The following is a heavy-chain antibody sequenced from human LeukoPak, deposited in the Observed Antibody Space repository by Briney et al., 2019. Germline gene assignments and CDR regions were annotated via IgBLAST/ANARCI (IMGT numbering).Heavy chain of an antibody. V-gene: IGHV3-15*01. CDR3: TTVTYYYDSSGYYPKVGYYYYYMDV. CDR2: IKSKTDGGTT. J-gene: IGHJ6*03. CDR1: GFTFSSYE. Sequence: GGSLRLSCAASGFTFSSYEMNWVRQAPGKGLEWVGRIKSKTDGGTTDYAAPVKGRFTISRDDSKNTLYLQMNSLKTEDTAVYYCTTVTYYYDSSGYYPKVGYYYYYMDVWGKGTTVTISS. D-gene: IGHD3-22*01.